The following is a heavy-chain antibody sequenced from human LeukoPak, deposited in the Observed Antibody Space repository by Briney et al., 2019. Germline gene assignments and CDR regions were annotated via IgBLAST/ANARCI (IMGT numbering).Heavy chain of an antibody. J-gene: IGHJ3*02. D-gene: IGHD3-22*01. CDR2: INWNGDTL. Sequence: GWSLRLSCAASGFIFEDFGMSWVRQAPGKGLEWVSGINWNGDTLHYVDSVNGGFSISRDNDKNTLYLKMNSLRDEDTAVYYCARGSGYYDSSGYYSDAFDIWGQGTMVTVSS. CDR1: GFIFEDFG. CDR3: ARGSGYYDSSGYYSDAFDI. V-gene: IGHV3-20*04.